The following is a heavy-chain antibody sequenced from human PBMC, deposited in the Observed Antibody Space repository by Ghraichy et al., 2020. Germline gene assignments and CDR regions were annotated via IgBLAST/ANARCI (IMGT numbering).Heavy chain of an antibody. J-gene: IGHJ3*01. Sequence: SVKVSCKASGGTLSSSATDWVRQAPGQGLEWMARIIPILGVTDYAPEFQGRLTITAEESTNTAYMELKSLRSEDTAVYFCARVDGSGTNDAFDVWGQGTMVTVSS. CDR1: GGTLSSSA. D-gene: IGHD3-10*01. V-gene: IGHV1-69*04. CDR2: IIPILGVT. CDR3: ARVDGSGTNDAFDV.